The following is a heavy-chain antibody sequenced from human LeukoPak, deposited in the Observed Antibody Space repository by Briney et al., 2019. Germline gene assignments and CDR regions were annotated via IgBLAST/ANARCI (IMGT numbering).Heavy chain of an antibody. CDR3: AKSGGGSGPYYYYGMDV. Sequence: GRSLRLSCAASGFTFSSYGMHWVRQAPGKGLEWVVVISYDGSNKYYADSVKGRFTISRDNSKNTLYLQMNSLRAEDTAVYYCAKSGGGSGPYYYYGMDVWGQGTTVTVSS. CDR2: ISYDGSNK. V-gene: IGHV3-30*18. D-gene: IGHD2-15*01. J-gene: IGHJ6*02. CDR1: GFTFSSYG.